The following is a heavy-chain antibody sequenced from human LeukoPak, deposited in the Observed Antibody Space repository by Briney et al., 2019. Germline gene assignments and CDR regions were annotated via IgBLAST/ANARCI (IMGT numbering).Heavy chain of an antibody. CDR1: GDSVSSNSAA. J-gene: IGHJ6*02. D-gene: IGHD6-13*01. Sequence: SQTLSLTCAISGDSVSSNSAAWNWIRQSPSXXXXXXXXXYYRSKWYNDYAVSVKSRITINPDTSKNQFSLQLNSVTPEDTAVYYCARETYSTFYGMDVWGQGTTVTVSS. CDR2: XYYRSKWYN. V-gene: IGHV6-1*01. CDR3: ARETYSTFYGMDV.